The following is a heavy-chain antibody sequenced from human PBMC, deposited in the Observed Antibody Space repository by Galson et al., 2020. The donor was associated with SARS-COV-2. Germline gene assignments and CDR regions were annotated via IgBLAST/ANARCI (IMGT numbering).Heavy chain of an antibody. CDR2: ISAYNGNT. CDR1: GYTFTSYG. V-gene: IGHV1-18*01. Sequence: ASVKVSCKASGYTFTSYGISWVRQAPGQGLEWMGWISAYNGNTNYAQKPQGRVTMTTDTSTSTAYMELRSLRSDDTAVYYCARDLGIAVAGTLYGMDVWGQGTTVTVSS. CDR3: ARDLGIAVAGTLYGMDV. J-gene: IGHJ6*02. D-gene: IGHD6-19*01.